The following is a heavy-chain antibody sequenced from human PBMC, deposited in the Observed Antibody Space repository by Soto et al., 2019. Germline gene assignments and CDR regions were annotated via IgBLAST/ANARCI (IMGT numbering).Heavy chain of an antibody. V-gene: IGHV3-11*01. CDR1: GFIVSNYY. CDR2: ISSRDRSV. D-gene: IGHD6-19*01. J-gene: IGHJ4*02. Sequence: PGASLRLSCTASGFIVSNYYMRWILQAPGKGLGGVSSISSRDRSVYYADSVKGLFTISRDNAKTSLFLHMSNLRAADTAVYYCARVSATGWHVNGRDYFDSWAQGTLVTVSS. CDR3: ARVSATGWHVNGRDYFDS.